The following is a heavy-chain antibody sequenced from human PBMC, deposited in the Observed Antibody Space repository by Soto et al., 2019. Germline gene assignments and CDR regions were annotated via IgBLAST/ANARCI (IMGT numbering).Heavy chain of an antibody. V-gene: IGHV1-3*01. CDR2: INPGNGDT. CDR3: ARTDCSSTSCYNYYYYGMDV. Sequence: QVQLVQSGTEVKKPGASVKGSCKTSGYSFTKYGLHWVRQAPGQRLEWMGWINPGNGDTKYSQKFQGRVTITTDTSATTAYMELSSLRSEDSAVFYCARTDCSSTSCYNYYYYGMDVWLQGTTVTVSS. D-gene: IGHD2-2*01. J-gene: IGHJ6*02. CDR1: GYSFTKYG.